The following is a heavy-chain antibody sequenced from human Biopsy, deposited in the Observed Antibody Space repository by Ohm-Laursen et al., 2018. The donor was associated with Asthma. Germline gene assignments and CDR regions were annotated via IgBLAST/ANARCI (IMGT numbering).Heavy chain of an antibody. V-gene: IGHV3-30*18. J-gene: IGHJ6*02. CDR1: GFTFSSYG. CDR3: AKWDTYYDFWSGYYTRYNCYYYGMDV. Sequence: SLRLSCAASGFTFSSYGMHWVRQAPGKGLEWVAVISYDGSNKYYADSVKGRFTIFRDNSKNTLYLQMNSLRAEDTAVYYCAKWDTYYDFWSGYYTRYNCYYYGMDVWGQGTTVTVSS. D-gene: IGHD3-3*01. CDR2: ISYDGSNK.